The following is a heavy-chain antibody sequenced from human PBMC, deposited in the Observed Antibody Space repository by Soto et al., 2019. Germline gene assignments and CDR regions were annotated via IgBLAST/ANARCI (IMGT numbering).Heavy chain of an antibody. D-gene: IGHD4-17*01. CDR3: AKDQGRMDGDYWGGVPYGDWFDP. V-gene: IGHV3-23*01. Sequence: PGGSLRLSCAASGFTFSSYAMSWVRQAPGKGLEWVSAISGSGGSTYYADSVKGRFTISRDNSKNTLYLQMNSLRAEDTAVYYCAKDQGRMDGDYWGGVPYGDWFDPWGQGTLVTVSS. CDR1: GFTFSSYA. J-gene: IGHJ5*02. CDR2: ISGSGGST.